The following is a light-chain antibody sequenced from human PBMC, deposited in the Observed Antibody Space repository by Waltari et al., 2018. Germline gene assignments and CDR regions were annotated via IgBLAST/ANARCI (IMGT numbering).Light chain of an antibody. V-gene: IGKV1-5*03. Sequence: DIQLTQSPSTLSASVGDRVTITCRASQSISTSLAWFQQKPGNPPKLLIYKTFNLERGVPSRFSGSGSGTEFTLTITSLQPDDFAXYYCQQYSTSSMFSFGQGTKLEIK. CDR2: KTF. J-gene: IGKJ2*03. CDR1: QSISTS. CDR3: QQYSTSSMFS.